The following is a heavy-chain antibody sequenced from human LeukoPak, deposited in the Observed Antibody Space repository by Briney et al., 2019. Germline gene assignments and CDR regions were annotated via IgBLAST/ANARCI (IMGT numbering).Heavy chain of an antibody. J-gene: IGHJ5*02. D-gene: IGHD3-16*01. CDR2: FSFNGEST. CDR3: ARGSPRGNWFDP. Sequence: GGSLRLSCAASGFTFSSRAMTWVRQAPGKGQEWVSSFSFNGESTYYADSAKGRFTISRENAKNSLYLQMNSLRAGDTAVYYCARGSPRGNWFDPWGQGTLVTVSS. V-gene: IGHV3-23*01. CDR1: GFTFSSRA.